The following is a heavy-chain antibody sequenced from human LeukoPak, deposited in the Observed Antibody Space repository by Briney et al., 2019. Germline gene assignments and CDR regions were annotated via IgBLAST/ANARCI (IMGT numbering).Heavy chain of an antibody. CDR1: GFTYSSYE. J-gene: IGHJ4*02. Sequence: GGPLRLPCAASGFTYSSYEMNWVRQAPGKGLEWVSYISSSGSTIYYADSVKGRFTISRDNAKNSLYLQMNRLRAEDTAVYYCAREGDGYNQDYWGQGTLVTVSS. V-gene: IGHV3-48*03. CDR2: ISSSGSTI. D-gene: IGHD5-24*01. CDR3: AREGDGYNQDY.